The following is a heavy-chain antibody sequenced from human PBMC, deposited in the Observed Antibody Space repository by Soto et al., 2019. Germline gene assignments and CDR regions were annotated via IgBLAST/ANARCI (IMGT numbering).Heavy chain of an antibody. CDR2: IKNNADGGTT. V-gene: IGHV3-15*01. D-gene: IGHD1-1*01. CDR3: TAMNDRDAFDI. Sequence: GGSPRLSCAASVFTLRIAWLSWVRQAPGKGLEWVGRIKNNADGGTTDNAAPVKERFTISRDDSKSTLYLQMNSLKIEDTAMYYCTAMNDRDAFDIWGPGTMVTVSS. J-gene: IGHJ3*02. CDR1: VFTLRIAW.